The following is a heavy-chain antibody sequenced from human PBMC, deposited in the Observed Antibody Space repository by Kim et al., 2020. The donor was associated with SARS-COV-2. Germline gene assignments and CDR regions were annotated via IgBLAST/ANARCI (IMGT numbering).Heavy chain of an antibody. V-gene: IGHV4-39*01. Sequence: SETLSLTCTVSGGSISSSSYYWGWIRQPPGKGLEWIGSIYYSGSTYYNPSLKSRVTISVDTSKNQFSLKLSSVTAADTAVYYCARVVVGATHFDYWGQGTLVTVSS. CDR1: GGSISSSSYY. D-gene: IGHD1-26*01. J-gene: IGHJ4*02. CDR2: IYYSGST. CDR3: ARVVVGATHFDY.